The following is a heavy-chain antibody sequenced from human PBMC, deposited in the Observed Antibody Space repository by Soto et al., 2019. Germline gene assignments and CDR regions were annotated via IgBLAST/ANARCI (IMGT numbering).Heavy chain of an antibody. Sequence: QVQLVQSGAEVKKPGYSVKVSCKASGGTFSSYAITWVRQAPGQGLEWMGGIIPIFGTANYAQKFQGRVTITADESTITAYMELSSLRSEDTALYYCARDRGPSSGYYPYWFDPWGQGTLVTVSS. V-gene: IGHV1-69*12. CDR2: IIPIFGTA. CDR1: GGTFSSYA. J-gene: IGHJ5*02. CDR3: ARDRGPSSGYYPYWFDP. D-gene: IGHD3-22*01.